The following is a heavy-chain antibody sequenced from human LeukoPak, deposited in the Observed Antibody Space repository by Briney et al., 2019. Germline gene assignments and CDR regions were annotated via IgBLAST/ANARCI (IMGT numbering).Heavy chain of an antibody. V-gene: IGHV1-46*01. Sequence: GASVKVSCKASGYTFTSYYMHWVRQAPGQGLEWMGIINPSGGSTNYAQKFQGRVTMTTDTSTSTAYMELRSLRSDDTAVYYCAREVTTGYYYYYMDVWGKGTTVTVSS. CDR3: AREVTTGYYYYYMDV. J-gene: IGHJ6*03. CDR1: GYTFTSYY. D-gene: IGHD4-11*01. CDR2: INPSGGST.